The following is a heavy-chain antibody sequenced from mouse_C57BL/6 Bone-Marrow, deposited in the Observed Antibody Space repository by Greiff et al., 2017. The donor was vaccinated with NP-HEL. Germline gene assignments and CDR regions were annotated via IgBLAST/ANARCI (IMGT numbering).Heavy chain of an antibody. CDR2: IYPGSGNT. CDR3: ARDGYYPFAY. J-gene: IGHJ3*01. CDR1: GYTFTDYY. D-gene: IGHD2-3*01. Sequence: VKLQQSGAELVRPGASVKLSCKASGYTFTDYYINWVKQRPGQGLEWIARIYPGSGNTYYNEKFKGKATLTAEKSSSTAYMQLSSLTSEDSAVYFCARDGYYPFAYWGQGTLVTVSA. V-gene: IGHV1-76*01.